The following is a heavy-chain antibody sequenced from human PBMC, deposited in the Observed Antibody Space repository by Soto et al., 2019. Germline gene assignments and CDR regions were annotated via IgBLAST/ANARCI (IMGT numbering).Heavy chain of an antibody. CDR1: GFTFSGSA. J-gene: IGHJ4*02. D-gene: IGHD3-22*01. CDR2: IRSKANSYAT. V-gene: IGHV3-73*01. Sequence: LRLSCAASGFTFSGSAMHWVRQASGKGLEWVGRIRSKANSYATAYAASVKGRSTISRDDSKNTAYLQMNSLKTEDTAVYYCTRHGFSSGDDYWGQGTLVTVSS. CDR3: TRHGFSSGDDY.